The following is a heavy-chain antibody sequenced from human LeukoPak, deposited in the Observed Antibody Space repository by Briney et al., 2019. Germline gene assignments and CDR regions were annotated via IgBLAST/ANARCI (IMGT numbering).Heavy chain of an antibody. D-gene: IGHD3-9*01. CDR2: ISAYNGNT. V-gene: IGHV1-18*01. CDR3: ARVGNLVIPTTFYYYYYMDV. CDR1: GYTFTSYG. Sequence: ASVKVSCKASGYTFTSYGICWVRQAPGQGLEWMGWISAYNGNTNYAQKLQGRVTMTTDTSTSTAYMELRSLRSDDTAVYYCARVGNLVIPTTFYYYYYMDVWGKGTTVTVSS. J-gene: IGHJ6*03.